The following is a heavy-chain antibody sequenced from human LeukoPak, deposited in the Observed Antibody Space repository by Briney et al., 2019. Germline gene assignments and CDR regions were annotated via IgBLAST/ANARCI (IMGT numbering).Heavy chain of an antibody. D-gene: IGHD5-24*01. V-gene: IGHV3-30*18. CDR2: ISYDGSNK. CDR1: GFTFSSYG. Sequence: GRSLRLSCAASGFTFSSYGMHWVRQAPGKGLEWVAVISYDGSNKYYADSVKGRFTISRDNSKNTLYLQMNSLRAGDTAVYYCAKDNGGVEMATPDYWGQGTLVTVSS. J-gene: IGHJ4*02. CDR3: AKDNGGVEMATPDY.